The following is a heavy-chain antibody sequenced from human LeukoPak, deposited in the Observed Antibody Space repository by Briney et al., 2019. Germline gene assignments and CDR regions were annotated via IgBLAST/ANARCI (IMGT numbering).Heavy chain of an antibody. Sequence: ASVKVSCKASGYTFTGYYMHWVRQAPGQGLEWMGWINPNSGGTNYAQKFQGRVTMTRDTSISTAYMELSRLRSDDTAVYYCAALEAAYSGSSYWGQGTLVTVSS. V-gene: IGHV1-2*02. CDR2: INPNSGGT. J-gene: IGHJ4*02. CDR3: AALEAAYSGSSY. D-gene: IGHD1-26*01. CDR1: GYTFTGYY.